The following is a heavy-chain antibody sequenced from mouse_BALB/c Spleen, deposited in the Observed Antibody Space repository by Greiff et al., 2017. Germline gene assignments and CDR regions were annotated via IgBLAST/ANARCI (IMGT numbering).Heavy chain of an antibody. CDR3: AREALLRLRYAMDY. V-gene: IGHV5-17*02. CDR1: GFTFSSFG. CDR2: ISSGSSTI. J-gene: IGHJ4*01. D-gene: IGHD1-2*01. Sequence: DVQLVESGGGLVQPGGSRKLSCAASGFTFSSFGMHWVRQAPEKGLEWVAYISSGSSTIYYADTVKGRFTISRDNPKNTLFLQMTSLRSEDTAMYYCAREALLRLRYAMDYWGQGTSVTVSS.